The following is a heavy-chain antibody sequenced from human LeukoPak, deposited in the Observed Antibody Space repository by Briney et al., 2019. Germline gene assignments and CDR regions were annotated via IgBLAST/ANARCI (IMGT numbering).Heavy chain of an antibody. V-gene: IGHV3-48*03. CDR1: GFTFSSYE. Sequence: PGGSLRLSSAASGFTFSSYEMKWVRQAPGKGLEWLSYISGSGTTKFYADSVKGPFTISRDNAKNSLYLDMNSLRAEDTAVYYCARDGAVAGIENDYWGQGTLVTVSS. J-gene: IGHJ4*02. CDR3: ARDGAVAGIENDY. D-gene: IGHD6-19*01. CDR2: ISGSGTTK.